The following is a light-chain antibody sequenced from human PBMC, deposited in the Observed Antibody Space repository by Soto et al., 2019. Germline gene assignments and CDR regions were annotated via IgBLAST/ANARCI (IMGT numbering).Light chain of an antibody. Sequence: DIQMTQSPSSLSASVGDRVTITCRASQGIDRWLAWYQQKPGKAPKVLIYAASSLRSGVPSRFSGSGSGTDFSLTISSLQPEDTATYYCQQYDILPRTFGPGTKVDIK. CDR2: AAS. CDR1: QGIDRW. V-gene: IGKV1-12*01. J-gene: IGKJ3*01. CDR3: QQYDILPRT.